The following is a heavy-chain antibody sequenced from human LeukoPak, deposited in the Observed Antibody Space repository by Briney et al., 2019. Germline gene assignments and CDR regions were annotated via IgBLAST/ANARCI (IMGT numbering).Heavy chain of an antibody. CDR1: GFTFDDYG. J-gene: IGHJ4*02. CDR3: AREEGSGWYFSEGGGDY. Sequence: PGGSLRLSCAASGFTFDDYGMSWVRQAPGKGLEWVSGINWNGGSTGYADSVKGRFTISRDNAKNSLYLQMNSLRAEDTAVYYCAREEGSGWYFSEGGGDYWGQGTLVTVSS. D-gene: IGHD6-19*01. V-gene: IGHV3-20*04. CDR2: INWNGGST.